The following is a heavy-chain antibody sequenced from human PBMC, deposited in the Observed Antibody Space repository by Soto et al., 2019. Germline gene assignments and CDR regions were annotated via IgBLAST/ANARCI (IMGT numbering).Heavy chain of an antibody. Sequence: PSETLSLTCAVYGGSFRGYYLSWIRQPPGKGLEWIGEINHSGSTNYNPSLKSRVTISVDTSKNQFSLKLSSVTAADTAVYYCARKNSVVVPAVDPYYFDYWGQGTLVTVSS. D-gene: IGHD2-2*01. V-gene: IGHV4-34*01. J-gene: IGHJ4*02. CDR1: GGSFRGYY. CDR2: INHSGST. CDR3: ARKNSVVVPAVDPYYFDY.